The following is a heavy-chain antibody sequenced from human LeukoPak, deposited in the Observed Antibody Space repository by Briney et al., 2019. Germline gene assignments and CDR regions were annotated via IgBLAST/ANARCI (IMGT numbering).Heavy chain of an antibody. CDR3: ATAEGYDFWSGYFRFGSFDY. D-gene: IGHD3-3*01. Sequence: SQTLSLTCTVSGGSISSGSYYWSWIRQPAGKGLEWIGRIYTSGSSNYNPSLKSRVTISVDTPKNQFSLKLSSVTAADTAVYYCATAEGYDFWSGYFRFGSFDYWGQGTLVTVSS. CDR1: GGSISSGSYY. J-gene: IGHJ4*02. V-gene: IGHV4-61*02. CDR2: IYTSGSS.